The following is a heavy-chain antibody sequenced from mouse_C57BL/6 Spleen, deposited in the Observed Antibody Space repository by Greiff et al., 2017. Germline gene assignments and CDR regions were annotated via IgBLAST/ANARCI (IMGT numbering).Heavy chain of an antibody. CDR1: GFTFTDYY. CDR2: IRNKANGYTT. D-gene: IGHD2-3*01. V-gene: IGHV7-3*01. J-gene: IGHJ2*01. Sequence: EVKLMESGGGLVQPGGSLSLSCAASGFTFTDYYMSWVRQPPGKALEWLGFIRNKANGYTTEYSASVKGRFTISRDNSQSILYLQMNALRAEDSATYYCARYPSYDGYYADYWGQGTTLTVSS. CDR3: ARYPSYDGYYADY.